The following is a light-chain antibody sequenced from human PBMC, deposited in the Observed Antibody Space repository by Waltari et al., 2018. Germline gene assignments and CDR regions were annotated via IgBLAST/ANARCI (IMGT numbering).Light chain of an antibody. J-gene: IGLJ3*02. CDR2: RSN. V-gene: IGLV10-54*04. CDR1: HNNVGHQG. Sequence: QAGLTQPPSVSRALGQTATLTCTGTHNNVGHQGAAWLQQHRGHPPKLLSFRSNNRPSGISERFSASTSGNTASLTITGLQPDDEADYYCSAWDSDLVAVVFGGGTKLTVL. CDR3: SAWDSDLVAVV.